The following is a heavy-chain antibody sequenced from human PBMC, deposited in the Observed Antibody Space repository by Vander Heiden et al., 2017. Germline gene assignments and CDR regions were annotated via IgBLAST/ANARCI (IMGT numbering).Heavy chain of an antibody. CDR2: ITSDGSST. Sequence: EVQVVESGGGLVQPGGSLRRSCAACGFTFSSYGMHWVRQTPGKGLMWVSRITSDGSSTIYADSVKGRFTISRDNTRNTLYLQMNSLRAEDTAVYYCPRGHYYGMDVWGQGITVTVSS. V-gene: IGHV3-74*01. CDR3: PRGHYYGMDV. J-gene: IGHJ6*02. CDR1: GFTFSSYG.